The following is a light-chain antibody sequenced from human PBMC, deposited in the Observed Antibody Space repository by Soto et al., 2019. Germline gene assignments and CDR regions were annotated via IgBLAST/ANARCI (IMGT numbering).Light chain of an antibody. Sequence: DIQMTQSPSFLSASVGDRVTITCRASQAISNYLNWYQQRPGKAPNLLTHAATSLQSGVPSRLSGSGSGTDFSLTISSLQPEDIASYYCQQYQRYPPSFGGGTKLEIK. J-gene: IGKJ4*01. CDR1: QAISNY. CDR3: QQYQRYPPS. CDR2: AAT. V-gene: IGKV1-16*01.